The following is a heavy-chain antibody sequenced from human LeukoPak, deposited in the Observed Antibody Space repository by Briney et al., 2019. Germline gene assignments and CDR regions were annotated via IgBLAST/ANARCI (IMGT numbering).Heavy chain of an antibody. J-gene: IGHJ4*02. CDR3: ARRDDYGDHEGFYFDY. CDR1: GFTFSSYC. V-gene: IGHV3-7*01. D-gene: IGHD4-17*01. CDR2: IKDDGSQK. Sequence: VGSLRLSGAASGFTFSSYCMAWVRQAPGKELEWVANIKDDGSQKYYVDSVKGRFTISRDNAENSLYLQMNSLRAEDTAVYYCARRDDYGDHEGFYFDYWGQGTLVTVSS.